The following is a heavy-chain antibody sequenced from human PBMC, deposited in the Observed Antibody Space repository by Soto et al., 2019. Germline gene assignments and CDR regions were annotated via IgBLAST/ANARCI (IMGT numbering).Heavy chain of an antibody. CDR2: IRSKANSYAT. CDR3: TRGEWERYSQNLVYY. D-gene: IGHD1-26*01. V-gene: IGHV3-73*02. Sequence: EVQLVESGGGLVQPGGSLKLSCAASGFTFSGSAMHWVRQASGKGLEWVGRIRSKANSYATAYAASVKGRFTISRDDSKNTAYLQMNNLKTEDTAVYYCTRGEWERYSQNLVYYWGQGTLVTVSS. CDR1: GFTFSGSA. J-gene: IGHJ4*02.